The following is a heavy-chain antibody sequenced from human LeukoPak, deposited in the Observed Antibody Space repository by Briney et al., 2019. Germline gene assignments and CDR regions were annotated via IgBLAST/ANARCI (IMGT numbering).Heavy chain of an antibody. J-gene: IGHJ4*02. CDR3: ARHDYNWKTFDY. D-gene: IGHD1-1*01. CDR1: GVSISRYY. Sequence: PSETLSLTCTVSGVSISRYYWSWVRQPPGKGLEWIGSVHYSGNTNYNPSLKSRVTISLDTSKNQFSLKLSYVTAADTAVYYCARHDYNWKTFDYWGQGTLVTVSS. CDR2: VHYSGNT. V-gene: IGHV4-59*08.